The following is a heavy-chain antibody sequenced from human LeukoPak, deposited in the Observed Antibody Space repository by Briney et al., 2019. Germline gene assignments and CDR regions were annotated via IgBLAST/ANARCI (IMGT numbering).Heavy chain of an antibody. V-gene: IGHV3-48*03. J-gene: IGHJ4*02. D-gene: IGHD3-10*01. CDR3: ASSRVYGSHDY. CDR1: GFTFTDYE. Sequence: GGSLRLSCAASGFTFTDYEMNWVRQAPGKGLEWLSFINIDGSVTHYADSVKGRFTLSRNNSKDTLYLQMNSLRAEDTAVYYCASSRVYGSHDYWGQGTLVTVSS. CDR2: INIDGSVT.